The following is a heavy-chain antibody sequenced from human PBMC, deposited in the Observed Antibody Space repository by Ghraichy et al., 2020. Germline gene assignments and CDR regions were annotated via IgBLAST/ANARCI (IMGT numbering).Heavy chain of an antibody. J-gene: IGHJ5*02. V-gene: IGHV4-59*01. CDR1: GGSISSYY. CDR3: ARAAPDRPPDL. CDR2: IFYSV. Sequence: SQTLSLTCTVSGGSISSYYWIRIRQAPGEGLEYIGYIFYSVNYNPSLKSRVTISKDTSKNQFSLNLSSVTAADTAVYYCARAAPDRPPDLWGQGTLVTVSS.